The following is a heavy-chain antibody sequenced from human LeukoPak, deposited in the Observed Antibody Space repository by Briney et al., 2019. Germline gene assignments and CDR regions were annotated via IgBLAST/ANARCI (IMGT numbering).Heavy chain of an antibody. V-gene: IGHV3-23*01. D-gene: IGHD3-22*01. Sequence: PGGSLRLSCAASGFTFSSYAMSWVRQAPGKGLEWVSAISGSGGSTYYADSVKDRFTTSRDNSKNTLYLQMNSLRAEDTAVYYCAKDRPGYYYDSSGIMGYWGQGTLVTVSS. CDR1: GFTFSSYA. CDR3: AKDRPGYYYDSSGIMGY. CDR2: ISGSGGST. J-gene: IGHJ4*02.